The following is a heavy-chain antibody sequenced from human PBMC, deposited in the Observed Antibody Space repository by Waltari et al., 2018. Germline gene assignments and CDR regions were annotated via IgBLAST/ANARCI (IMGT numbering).Heavy chain of an antibody. Sequence: QVQLHESGPGLVKPSETLSLTCPVSGDSIHGYYWSWIRRPPGKGLEWIGYIYYSWGTKYNPSPKSRVSISVDTSKNQCSLRVSSVTAADTAVYYCARVGAAALGYYYGMDVWGQGTTVTVSS. D-gene: IGHD6-13*01. V-gene: IGHV4-59*01. J-gene: IGHJ6*02. CDR2: IYYSWGT. CDR3: ARVGAAALGYYYGMDV. CDR1: GDSIHGYY.